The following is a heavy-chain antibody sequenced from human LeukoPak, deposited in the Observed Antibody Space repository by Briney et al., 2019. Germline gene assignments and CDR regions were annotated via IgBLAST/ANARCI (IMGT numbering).Heavy chain of an antibody. CDR1: GGSFSGYY. CDR3: ASLPYIAAHESDY. J-gene: IGHJ4*02. V-gene: IGHV4-34*01. Sequence: SETLSLTCAVYGGSFSGYYWSWIRHPPGKGLEWIGEINHSGSTNYNPSLKSRVTISVDTSKNQFSLKLSSVTAADTAVYYCASLPYIAAHESDYWGQGTLVTVSS. CDR2: INHSGST. D-gene: IGHD6-13*01.